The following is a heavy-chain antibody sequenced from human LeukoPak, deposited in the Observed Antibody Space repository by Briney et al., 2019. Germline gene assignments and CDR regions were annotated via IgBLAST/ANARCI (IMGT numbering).Heavy chain of an antibody. CDR3: ARAWDSSGSYPFFPDY. Sequence: ASVKLSCKSSGYTFTIYDINWVRQATGQGLEWMGCMNPNSGNTGYAQKFQGRVNMNRNTSISTAYMQLSSLRSEDTAVYYCARAWDSSGSYPFFPDYWGQGTLVTVSS. D-gene: IGHD3-10*01. J-gene: IGHJ4*02. V-gene: IGHV1-8*01. CDR2: MNPNSGNT. CDR1: GYTFTIYD.